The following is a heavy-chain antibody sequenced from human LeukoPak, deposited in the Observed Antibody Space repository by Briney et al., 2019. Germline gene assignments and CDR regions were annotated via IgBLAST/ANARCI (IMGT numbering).Heavy chain of an antibody. D-gene: IGHD2-15*01. Sequence: ASVKVSCKASGYTFTDYYLHWVRQAPGQGLEWMGWINAGNGNTKYSQKFQGRVTITRDTSASTAYMELSSLRSEDTAVYYCARSGYCSGGSCYPSDYWGQGTLVTVSS. CDR2: INAGNGNT. CDR1: GYTFTDYY. J-gene: IGHJ4*02. CDR3: ARSGYCSGGSCYPSDY. V-gene: IGHV1/OR15-3*02.